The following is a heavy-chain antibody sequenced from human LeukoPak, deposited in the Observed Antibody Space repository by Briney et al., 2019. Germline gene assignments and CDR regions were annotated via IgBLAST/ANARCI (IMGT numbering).Heavy chain of an antibody. Sequence: GGSLRLSCAASGFTFSSYSMNWVRQAPGKGLEWVSFISSSSAHINYADSVKGRFTISRDNPRNSLYLQMNSLRAEDTAVYYCARDIGGSYTAIDYWGQGTLVIVSS. CDR3: ARDIGGSYTAIDY. CDR1: GFTFSSYS. CDR2: ISSSSAHI. J-gene: IGHJ4*02. D-gene: IGHD1-26*01. V-gene: IGHV3-21*01.